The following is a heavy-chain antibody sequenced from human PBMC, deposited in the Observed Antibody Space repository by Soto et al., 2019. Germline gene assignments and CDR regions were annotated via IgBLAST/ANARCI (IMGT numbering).Heavy chain of an antibody. V-gene: IGHV3-23*01. D-gene: IGHD2-15*01. J-gene: IGHJ4*02. Sequence: GWSLRLSCAASGFTFSSYAMSWVRQAPGKGLEWVSSISGSGGSTYYADSVKGRFTISRDNSKNTLYLQMNSLRAEDTAVYYCASGGRIDWRYFDSWGQGTLGTVSS. CDR3: ASGGRIDWRYFDS. CDR1: GFTFSSYA. CDR2: ISGSGGST.